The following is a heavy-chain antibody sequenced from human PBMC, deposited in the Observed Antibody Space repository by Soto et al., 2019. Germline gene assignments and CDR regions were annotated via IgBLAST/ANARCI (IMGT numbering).Heavy chain of an antibody. CDR2: INHSGST. Sequence: TMSHTCAVDGGSFCVYYWSWIRKHPGKGLEWIGEINHSGSTNYNPSLKSRVTISVDKSKNQFSLKLSSVTAADTAVYYCARDSVPPLNYESSGYHLGLDYWGQGTLVTLSS. V-gene: IGHV4-34*01. D-gene: IGHD3-22*01. CDR3: ARDSVPPLNYESSGYHLGLDY. J-gene: IGHJ4*02. CDR1: GGSFCVYY.